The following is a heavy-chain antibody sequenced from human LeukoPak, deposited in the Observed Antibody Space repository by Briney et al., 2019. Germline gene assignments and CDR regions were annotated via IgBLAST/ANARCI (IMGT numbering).Heavy chain of an antibody. V-gene: IGHV4-34*01. J-gene: IGHJ3*02. CDR2: INHSGST. CDR3: ARGQPWEDDGAFDI. CDR1: GGSFRGYY. D-gene: IGHD1-26*01. Sequence: TSETLSLTCAVYGGSFRGYYWSWIRQPPGKGLEWIGEINHSGSTNYNPSLKSRVTISVDTSKNQFSLKLSSVTAADTAVYYCARGQPWEDDGAFDIWGQGTMVTASS.